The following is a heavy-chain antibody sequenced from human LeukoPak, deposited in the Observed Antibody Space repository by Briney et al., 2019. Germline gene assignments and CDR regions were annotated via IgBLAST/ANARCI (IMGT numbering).Heavy chain of an antibody. J-gene: IGHJ4*02. CDR2: ISYSGST. V-gene: IGHV4-31*03. CDR3: AVGPHHYFDS. CDR1: GGSINSGGYY. Sequence: SETLSLTCTVSGGSINSGGYYWSWIRQHPGKGLEWIGYISYSGSTYYNPSLKSRLTISLDTSKNQFSLRLSSVSAADTAVYFCAVGPHHYFDSWGQGTLVTVSS.